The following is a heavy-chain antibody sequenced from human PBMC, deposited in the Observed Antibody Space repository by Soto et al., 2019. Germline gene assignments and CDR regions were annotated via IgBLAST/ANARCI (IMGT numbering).Heavy chain of an antibody. CDR1: GYTFTRSG. J-gene: IGHJ6*02. V-gene: IGHV1-18*01. CDR2: ISTYNGDT. D-gene: IGHD5-12*01. CDR3: AREGVAPYYYYGMDV. Sequence: ASVKVSCKASGYTFTRSGISWVRQAPGQGLEWMGWISTYNGDTNYAQTFQGRVTMTTDTSTSTVHMEVRSLRSDYTAVYYCAREGVAPYYYYGMDVWGQGTPVTVS.